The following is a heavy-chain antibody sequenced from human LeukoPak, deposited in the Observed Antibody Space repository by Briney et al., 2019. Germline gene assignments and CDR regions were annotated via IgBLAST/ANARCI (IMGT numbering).Heavy chain of an antibody. J-gene: IGHJ4*02. V-gene: IGHV1-69*04. CDR3: ARDPDYGDYSPYPFDY. CDR1: GGTFSSYA. CDR2: IIPILGIA. D-gene: IGHD4-17*01. Sequence: ASVKVSCKASGGTFSSYAISWVRQAPGQGLEWMGRIIPILGIANYAQKFQGRVTITADKSTSTAYMELSSLRSEDTAVYYCARDPDYGDYSPYPFDYWGQGTLVTVSS.